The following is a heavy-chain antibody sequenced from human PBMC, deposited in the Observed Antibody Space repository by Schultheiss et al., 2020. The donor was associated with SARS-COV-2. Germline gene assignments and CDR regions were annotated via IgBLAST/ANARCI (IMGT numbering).Heavy chain of an antibody. CDR3: ARGRAGDSSIRSPVMDV. D-gene: IGHD6-13*01. J-gene: IGHJ6*02. CDR1: GGSFSGYY. CDR2: INHSGST. Sequence: GSLRLSCAVYGGSFSGYYWSWIRQPPGKGLEWIGEINHSGSTNYNPSLKSRVTISVDTSKNQFSLKLGSVTAADTAVYYCARGRAGDSSIRSPVMDVWGQGATVTVAS. V-gene: IGHV4-34*01.